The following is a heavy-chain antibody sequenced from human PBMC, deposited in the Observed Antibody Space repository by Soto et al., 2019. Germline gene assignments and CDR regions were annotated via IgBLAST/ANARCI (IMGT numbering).Heavy chain of an antibody. D-gene: IGHD3-9*01. V-gene: IGHV4-39*01. CDR3: ARPEIQDYDILTGYYRGFHFDY. Sequence: PSETLSLTCTVSGGSISSSSYYWGWIRQPPGKGLEWIGSIYYSGSTYYNPSLKSRVTISVDTSKNQFSLKLSSVTAADTAVYYCARPEIQDYDILTGYYRGFHFDYWGQGTLVTVSS. CDR2: IYYSGST. CDR1: GGSISSSSYY. J-gene: IGHJ4*02.